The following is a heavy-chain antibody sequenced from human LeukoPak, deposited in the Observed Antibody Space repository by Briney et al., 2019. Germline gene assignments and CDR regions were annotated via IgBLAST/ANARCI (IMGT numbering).Heavy chain of an antibody. Sequence: GGSLRLSCAASGFTFSSYGMHWVRQAPGKGLEWVAVISYDGSNKYYADSVKGRFTTSRDNSKNTLYLQMNSLRAEDTAVYYCAKARHLFYGSGSPPQFDPWGQGTLVTVSS. CDR2: ISYDGSNK. V-gene: IGHV3-30*18. CDR1: GFTFSSYG. CDR3: AKARHLFYGSGSPPQFDP. D-gene: IGHD3-10*01. J-gene: IGHJ5*02.